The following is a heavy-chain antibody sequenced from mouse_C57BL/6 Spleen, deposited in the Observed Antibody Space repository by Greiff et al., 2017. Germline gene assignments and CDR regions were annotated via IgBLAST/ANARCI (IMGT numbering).Heavy chain of an antibody. CDR2: IYPGDGDT. J-gene: IGHJ2*01. Sequence: QVQLKESGPELVKPGASVTISCKASGYAFSSSWMNWVKQRPGKGLEWIGRIYPGDGDTNYNGKFKGKATLTADKSSSTAYMQLSSLTSEDSAVYFCARSGYGSSLYYFDYWGKGTTLTVYS. D-gene: IGHD1-1*01. V-gene: IGHV1-82*01. CDR1: GYAFSSSW. CDR3: ARSGYGSSLYYFDY.